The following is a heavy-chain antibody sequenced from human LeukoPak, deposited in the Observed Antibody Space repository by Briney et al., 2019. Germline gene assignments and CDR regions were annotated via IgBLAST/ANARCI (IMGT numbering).Heavy chain of an antibody. Sequence: NPSETLTLTCTVSGGSISSYYWSWIRQPAGKGLEWIGNFYHSGSTYYNPSLKSRVTFSVDTSKNQFSLKLSSVTAADTAVYYCARSSWSLFDYWGQGTLVTVSS. CDR3: ARSSWSLFDY. J-gene: IGHJ4*02. V-gene: IGHV4-59*04. D-gene: IGHD1-26*01. CDR2: FYHSGST. CDR1: GGSISSYY.